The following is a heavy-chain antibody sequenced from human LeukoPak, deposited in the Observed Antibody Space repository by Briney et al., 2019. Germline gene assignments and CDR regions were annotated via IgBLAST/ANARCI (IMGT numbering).Heavy chain of an antibody. D-gene: IGHD2-21*02. CDR2: IYYSGGT. CDR3: ANGGAYCGTDCYLPAFDY. Sequence: SETLSLTCTVSGGSISTPGYYWNWIRQHPGKGLEWIGYIYYSGGTYYNPSLRSRVTISVDTSKNQFSLKLSSVTAADTAVYYCANGGAYCGTDCYLPAFDYWGQGTLVTVSS. J-gene: IGHJ4*02. CDR1: GGSISTPGYY. V-gene: IGHV4-31*03.